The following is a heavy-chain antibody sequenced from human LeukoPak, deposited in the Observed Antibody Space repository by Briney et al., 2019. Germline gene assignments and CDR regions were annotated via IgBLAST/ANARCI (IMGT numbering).Heavy chain of an antibody. CDR1: GFTFSSYS. Sequence: GGSLRLSCAASGFTFSSYSMNWVRQAPGKGLEWVSYISSSSSTIYYADSVKGRFTISRDNAKNSLYLQMNSLRAEDTALYYCAKDRSYSSGWYDYWGQGTLVTVSS. D-gene: IGHD6-19*01. V-gene: IGHV3-48*01. J-gene: IGHJ4*02. CDR3: AKDRSYSSGWYDY. CDR2: ISSSSSTI.